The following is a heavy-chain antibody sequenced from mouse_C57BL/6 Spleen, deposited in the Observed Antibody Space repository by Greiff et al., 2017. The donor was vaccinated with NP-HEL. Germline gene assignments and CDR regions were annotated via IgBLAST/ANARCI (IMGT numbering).Heavy chain of an antibody. Sequence: VKLQESGAELVRPGASVTLSCKASGYTFTDYEMHWVKQTPVHGLEWIGAIDPETGGTAYNQKFKGKAILTADKSSSTAYMELRSLTSEDSAVYYCKGGYAWFAYWGQGTLVTVSA. CDR3: KGGYAWFAY. D-gene: IGHD2-2*01. V-gene: IGHV1-15*01. CDR1: GYTFTDYE. J-gene: IGHJ3*01. CDR2: IDPETGGT.